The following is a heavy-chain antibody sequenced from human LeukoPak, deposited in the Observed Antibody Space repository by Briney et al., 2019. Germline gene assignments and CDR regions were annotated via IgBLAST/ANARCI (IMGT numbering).Heavy chain of an antibody. CDR3: ARGPRAAAGRGRPHY. CDR1: GGTFSSYA. D-gene: IGHD6-13*01. J-gene: IGHJ4*02. CDR2: IIPIFGTA. Sequence: GASVKVSCKASGGTFSSYAISWVRQAPGQGLEWMGGIIPIFGTANYAQKFQGRVTITADESTSTAYMELSSLRSEDTAVYYCARGPRAAAGRGRPHYWGQGTLVTVSS. V-gene: IGHV1-69*13.